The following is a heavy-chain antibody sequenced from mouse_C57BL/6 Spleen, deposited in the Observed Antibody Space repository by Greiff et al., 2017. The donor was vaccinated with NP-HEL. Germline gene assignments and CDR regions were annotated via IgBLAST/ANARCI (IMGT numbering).Heavy chain of an antibody. J-gene: IGHJ2*01. CDR2: ISSGGDYI. V-gene: IGHV5-9-1*02. Sequence: DVMLVESGEGLVKPGGSLKLSCAASGFTFSSYAMSWVRQTPEKRLEWVAYISSGGDYIYYADTVKGRFTISRDNARNTLYLQMSSLKSEDTAMYYCTRGGGFLDYWGQGTTLTVSS. CDR3: TRGGGFLDY. CDR1: GFTFSSYA.